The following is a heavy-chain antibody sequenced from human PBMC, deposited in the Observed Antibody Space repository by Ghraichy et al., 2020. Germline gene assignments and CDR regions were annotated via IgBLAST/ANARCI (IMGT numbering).Heavy chain of an antibody. Sequence: SETLSLTCTVSGDSISSIYYWGWIRQHPGKGLDWIGSIYYSRSTYYNQSLKSRVTISEDTTKNKFSLHLNSVTAADTAVYYCARHLTYSSSTGRFDPWGQGSLVTVSS. CDR1: GDSISSIYY. J-gene: IGHJ5*02. V-gene: IGHV4-39*01. D-gene: IGHD6-6*01. CDR3: ARHLTYSSSTGRFDP. CDR2: IYYSRST.